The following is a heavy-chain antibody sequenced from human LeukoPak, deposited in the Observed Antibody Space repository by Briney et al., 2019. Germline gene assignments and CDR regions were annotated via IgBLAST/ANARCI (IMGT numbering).Heavy chain of an antibody. CDR2: IYYSGGT. CDR3: ARHPIYYDYVWGSYRPWYFDY. D-gene: IGHD3-16*02. V-gene: IGHV4-59*08. CDR1: GGSISSYY. J-gene: IGHJ4*02. Sequence: PSEALSLTCTVSGGSISSYYWSWIRQPPGKGLEWIGYIYYSGGTNYNPSLKSRVTISVDTSKNQFSLKLSSVTAADTAVYYCARHPIYYDYVWGSYRPWYFDYWGQGTLVTVSS.